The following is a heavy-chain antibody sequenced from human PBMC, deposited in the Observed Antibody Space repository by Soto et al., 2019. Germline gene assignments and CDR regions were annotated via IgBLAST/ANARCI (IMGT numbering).Heavy chain of an antibody. D-gene: IGHD1-26*01. CDR1: GFTFSSYG. V-gene: IGHV3-30*18. Sequence: PGGSLRLSCAASGFTFSSYGMHWVRQAPGKGLEWVAVISYDGSNKYYADSVKGRFTISRDNSKNTLYLQMNSLRAEDTAVYYCAKTVWELLPPPHYYYYGMDVWGQGTKVTVSS. CDR3: AKTVWELLPPPHYYYYGMDV. J-gene: IGHJ6*02. CDR2: ISYDGSNK.